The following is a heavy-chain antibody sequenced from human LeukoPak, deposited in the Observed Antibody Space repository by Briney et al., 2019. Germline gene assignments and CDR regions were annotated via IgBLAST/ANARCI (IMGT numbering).Heavy chain of an antibody. CDR2: IRCDGSNK. J-gene: IGHJ4*02. D-gene: IGHD4-11*01. CDR1: GFTFSSYG. V-gene: IGHV3-30*02. CDR3: AAGLVTPLVSGY. Sequence: GGSLRLSCAASGFTFSSYGMHWVRQAPGKGLEWVAFIRCDGSNKYYADSVKGRFTISRDNSKNTLYLQMNSLRAEDTAVYYCAAGLVTPLVSGYWGQGTLVTVSS.